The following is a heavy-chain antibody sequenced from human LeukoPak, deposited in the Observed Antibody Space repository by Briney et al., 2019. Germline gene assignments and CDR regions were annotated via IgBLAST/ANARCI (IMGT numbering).Heavy chain of an antibody. J-gene: IGHJ4*02. CDR3: ASSLRLLEWTIDY. CDR2: IWYDGSNK. CDR1: GFTFSSYG. D-gene: IGHD3-3*01. Sequence: PGGSLRLSCAASGFTFSSYGMHWVRQAPGKGLEWVAVIWYDGSNKYYADSVKGRFTISRDNSKNTLYLQMNSLRAEDTAVYYCASSLRLLEWTIDYWGQGTLVTVSS. V-gene: IGHV3-33*01.